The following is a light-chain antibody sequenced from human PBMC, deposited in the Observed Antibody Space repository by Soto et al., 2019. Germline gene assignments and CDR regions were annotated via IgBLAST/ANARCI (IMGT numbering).Light chain of an antibody. Sequence: QSALTQPASVSGSPGQSITISCTGTSHDIGGYKYVSWYQQHPGKAPKLMIYEVSNRPSGVSNRFSGSKSGNTASLTISGLQTEDEADYYCSSYSSNNILSYVFGTGTKLTVL. J-gene: IGLJ1*01. CDR2: EVS. V-gene: IGLV2-14*01. CDR3: SSYSSNNILSYV. CDR1: SHDIGGYKY.